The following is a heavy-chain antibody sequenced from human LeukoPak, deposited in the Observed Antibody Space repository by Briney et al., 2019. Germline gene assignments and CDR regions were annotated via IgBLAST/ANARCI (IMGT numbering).Heavy chain of an antibody. D-gene: IGHD3-22*01. V-gene: IGHV3-20*04. CDR2: IRWNGANT. Sequence: GGSLRLSCAASGFTVSSNYMSWVRQAPGKGLEWVCGIRWNGANTAYADSVKGRFTISRDNAKNSLYLQMNSLRAEDTALYYCTRYYYHDSGYRVPFDYWGQGTLVTVSS. J-gene: IGHJ4*02. CDR1: GFTVSSNY. CDR3: TRYYYHDSGYRVPFDY.